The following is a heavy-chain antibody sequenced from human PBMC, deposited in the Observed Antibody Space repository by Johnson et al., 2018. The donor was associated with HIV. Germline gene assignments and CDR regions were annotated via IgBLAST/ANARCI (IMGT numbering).Heavy chain of an antibody. CDR3: TRTEYFGWDRSHAFDI. D-gene: IGHD3-9*01. V-gene: IGHV3-30*03. CDR1: GFTFSSYG. J-gene: IGHJ3*02. CDR2: ISYDGNTK. Sequence: QVQLVESGGGLVQPGGSLRLSCVGSGFTFSSYGMHWVRQAPGKGLEWVAVISYDGNTKYYADSLKGRFTISRDNSKNTLYLQMNSLRAEDTAVYYCTRTEYFGWDRSHAFDIWGQGTMVTVSS.